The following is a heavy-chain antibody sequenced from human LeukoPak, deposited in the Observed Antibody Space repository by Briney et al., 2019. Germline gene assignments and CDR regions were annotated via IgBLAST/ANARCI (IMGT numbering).Heavy chain of an antibody. CDR2: ISGSGGST. CDR3: AKVYYGDYGGIYYYYYMDV. V-gene: IGHV3-23*01. CDR1: GFTFSSYS. Sequence: GGSLRLSCAASGFTFSSYSMNWVRQAPGKGLEWVSAISGSGGSTYYADSVKGRFTISRDNSKNTLYLQMNSLRAEDTAVYYCAKVYYGDYGGIYYYYYMDVWGKGTTVTVSS. D-gene: IGHD4-17*01. J-gene: IGHJ6*03.